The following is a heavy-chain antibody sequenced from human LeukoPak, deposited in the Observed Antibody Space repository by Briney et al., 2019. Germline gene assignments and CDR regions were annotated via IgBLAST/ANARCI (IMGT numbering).Heavy chain of an antibody. J-gene: IGHJ4*02. CDR2: ITNSGGST. V-gene: IGHV3-23*01. D-gene: IGHD5-18*01. CDR3: ARVHSYGYFI. Sequence: GGSLRLSCAASGFTFSSYAMSWARQAPGKGLEWVSAITNSGGSTYYADSVKGRFTISRDNSKSTLYLQMNSLTAEDTAVYYCARVHSYGYFIWGQGTLVTVSS. CDR1: GFTFSSYA.